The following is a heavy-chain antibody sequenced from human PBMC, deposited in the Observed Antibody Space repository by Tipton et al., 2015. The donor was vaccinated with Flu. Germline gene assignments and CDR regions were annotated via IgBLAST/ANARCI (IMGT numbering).Heavy chain of an antibody. J-gene: IGHJ6*02. V-gene: IGHV3-53*01. CDR1: GFTVSTNY. CDR2: TYRGDRT. Sequence: SLRLSCEASGFTVSTNYMGWVRQAPGKGLEWVSVTYRGDRTYYADAVKGRFTTSRDDAKKSVFLQMNSLRVGDTAVYYCAGGPGHGDRFERGVDVWDQGTTFSVSS. CDR3: AGGPGHGDRFERGVDV. D-gene: IGHD4-17*01.